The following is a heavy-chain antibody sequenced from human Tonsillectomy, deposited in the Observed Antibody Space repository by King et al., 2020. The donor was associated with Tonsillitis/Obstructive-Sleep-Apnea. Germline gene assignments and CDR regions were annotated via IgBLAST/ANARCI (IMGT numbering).Heavy chain of an antibody. CDR3: AKDEEYSSAANVDY. Sequence: DVQLVESGGGLVQPGRSLRLSCAASGFTFDDYAMHWVRQAPGKGLEWVSGISWNSGSIGYADSVKGRFTISRDNAKNSLYLQMNSLRAEDTALYYCAKDEEYSSAANVDYWGQGTLVTVSA. CDR2: ISWNSGSI. J-gene: IGHJ4*02. D-gene: IGHD6-6*01. CDR1: GFTFDDYA. V-gene: IGHV3-9*01.